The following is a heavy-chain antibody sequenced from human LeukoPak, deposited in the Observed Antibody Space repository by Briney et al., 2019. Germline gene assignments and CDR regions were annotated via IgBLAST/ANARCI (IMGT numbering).Heavy chain of an antibody. Sequence: SETLSLTCTVSGYSISSGYYWGWSRQPPGKGLEWIGSIYHSGSTHYNPSLKSRVTISVDTSKNQFSLKLSSVTAADTAVDYCARGEVRMYSSRRTPTGLFESWGEGALGTVSS. CDR2: IYHSGST. J-gene: IGHJ1*01. CDR3: ARGEVRMYSSRRTPTGLFES. D-gene: IGHD6-13*01. V-gene: IGHV4-38-2*02. CDR1: GYSISSGYY.